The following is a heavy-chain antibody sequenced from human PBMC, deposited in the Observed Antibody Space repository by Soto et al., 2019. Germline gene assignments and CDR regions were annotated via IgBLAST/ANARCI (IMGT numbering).Heavy chain of an antibody. D-gene: IGHD3-16*01. V-gene: IGHV1-69*01. CDR3: ARVRKHRDGYIWRLVD. J-gene: IGHJ4*02. CDR2: IVPIFGTA. CDR1: GDTFSSYA. Sequence: QVQLVQSGAEVKKPGSSVKVSCKASGDTFSSYAISWVRQAPGQGLEWMGGIVPIFGTARYAQKFQDRATITADESTDTTYMELSNLRSQDTAVYSCARVRKHRDGYIWRLVDWGQGTLVVVSS.